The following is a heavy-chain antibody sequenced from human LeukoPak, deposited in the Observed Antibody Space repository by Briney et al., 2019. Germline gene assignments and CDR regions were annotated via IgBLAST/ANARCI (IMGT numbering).Heavy chain of an antibody. D-gene: IGHD1/OR15-1a*01. J-gene: IGHJ3*02. V-gene: IGHV4-38-2*02. CDR2: IYYSGST. Sequence: PSETLSLTCTVSGYSISSGYYWGWIRQPPGKGLEWIGSIYYSGSTYYNPSLKSRVTISVDTSKNQFSLKLSSVTAADTAVYYCARTNRRGNAFDIWGQGTMVTVSS. CDR3: ARTNRRGNAFDI. CDR1: GYSISSGYY.